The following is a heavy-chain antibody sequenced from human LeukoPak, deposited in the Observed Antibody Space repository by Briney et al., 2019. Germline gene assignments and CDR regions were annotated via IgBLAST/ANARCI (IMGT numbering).Heavy chain of an antibody. CDR3: AGDYGGFEGGFDP. CDR2: INPSGGST. Sequence: ASVKVSCKASGYTFTSYYMHWVRQAPGQGLEWMGIINPSGGSTSYAQKSQGRVTMTRDTSTSTVYMELSSLRSEDTAVYYCAGDYGGFEGGFDPWGQGTLVTVSS. J-gene: IGHJ5*02. V-gene: IGHV1-46*01. D-gene: IGHD4-23*01. CDR1: GYTFTSYY.